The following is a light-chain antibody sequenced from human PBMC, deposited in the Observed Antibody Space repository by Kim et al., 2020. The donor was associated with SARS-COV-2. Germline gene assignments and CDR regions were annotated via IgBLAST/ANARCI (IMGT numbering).Light chain of an antibody. V-gene: IGKV3-11*01. CDR1: QSIDTS. CDR2: DAS. Sequence: PGESATHSCRASQSIDTSLAWYQHRPGQALRLLVYDASIRATGVPDRFSGSGSGTDFTLTISSLEPEDFSTYYCQQRDSWPPAVSFGGGTKVDIK. J-gene: IGKJ4*01. CDR3: QQRDSWPPAVS.